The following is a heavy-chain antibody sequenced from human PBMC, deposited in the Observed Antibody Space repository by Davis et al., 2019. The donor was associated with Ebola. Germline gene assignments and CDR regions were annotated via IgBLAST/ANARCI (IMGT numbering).Heavy chain of an antibody. CDR2: ISSTGNTI. D-gene: IGHD3-10*01. J-gene: IGHJ4*02. Sequence: PGGSLRLSCAGSGFTFSSYEMNWVRQAPGKGLEWVSFISSTGNTIYYADSVKGRFTISRDNAKNSLYLQMNSLRAEDTAVYYCARENYASGSFYFDFWGQGTLVTVSS. CDR3: ARENYASGSFYFDF. CDR1: GFTFSSYE. V-gene: IGHV3-48*03.